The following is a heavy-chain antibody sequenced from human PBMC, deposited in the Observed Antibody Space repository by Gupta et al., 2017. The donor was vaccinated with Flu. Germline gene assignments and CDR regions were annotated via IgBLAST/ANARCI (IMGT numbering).Heavy chain of an antibody. CDR2: INHIGST. V-gene: IGHV4-34*01. Sequence: QVPLQHWRAGLLKPSVPVSLTCSAYGGSFSGYYWSWIRQPPGKGLEWIGEINHIGSTNYDPSLKSRVIISVDTSKNQFALKLSSVTAADTAVYYCARGRVSSSAWGMDVWGQGTTVIV. J-gene: IGHJ6*02. CDR3: ARGRVSSSAWGMDV. CDR1: GGSFSGYY. D-gene: IGHD6-6*01.